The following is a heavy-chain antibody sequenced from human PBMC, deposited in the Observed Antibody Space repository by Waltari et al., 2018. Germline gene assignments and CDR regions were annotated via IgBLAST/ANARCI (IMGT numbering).Heavy chain of an antibody. D-gene: IGHD2-2*02. CDR1: GFTFSSYS. V-gene: IGHV3-30*01. Sequence: QVQMVESGGGVVQPGRSLRLSCAASGFTFSSYSIHWVRQAPGKGLEGVVLMSYDGSSKYYADSVKGRFTVSRDNSKNTVYLQLNSLRVEDTAVYYCAREDICRSTTCYTLDYWGLGTLVTVSS. CDR2: MSYDGSSK. J-gene: IGHJ4*02. CDR3: AREDICRSTTCYTLDY.